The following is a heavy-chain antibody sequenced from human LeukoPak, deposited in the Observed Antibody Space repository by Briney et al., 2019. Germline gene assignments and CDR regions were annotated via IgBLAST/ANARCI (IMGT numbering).Heavy chain of an antibody. J-gene: IGHJ6*02. V-gene: IGHV4-39*07. CDR1: GGSISSGDYY. D-gene: IGHD3-10*01. CDR2: INHSGST. Sequence: PSETLSLTCTVSGGSISSGDYYWSWIRQPPGKGLEWIGEINHSGSTNYNPSLKSRVTISVDTSKNQFSLKLSSVTAADTAVYYCARGPIVLLWFGERYGMDVWGQGTTVTVSS. CDR3: ARGPIVLLWFGERYGMDV.